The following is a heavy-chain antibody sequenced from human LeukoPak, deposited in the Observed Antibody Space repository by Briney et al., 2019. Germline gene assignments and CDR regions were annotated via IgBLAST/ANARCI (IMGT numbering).Heavy chain of an antibody. CDR2: IRYDGSNK. CDR3: AKDYYYGSGSYWGAFDI. Sequence: GGSLRLSCAAPGFTFSSYGMHWVRQAPGKGLEWVAFIRYDGSNKYYADSVKGRFTISRDNSKNTLYLQMNSLRAEDTAVYYCAKDYYYGSGSYWGAFDIWGQGTMVTVSS. V-gene: IGHV3-30*02. J-gene: IGHJ3*02. CDR1: GFTFSSYG. D-gene: IGHD3-10*01.